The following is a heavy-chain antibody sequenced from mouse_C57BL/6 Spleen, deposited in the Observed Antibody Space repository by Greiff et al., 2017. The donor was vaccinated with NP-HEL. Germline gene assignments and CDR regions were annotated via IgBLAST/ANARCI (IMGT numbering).Heavy chain of an antibody. Sequence: QVQLQQSGAELVKPGASVKLSCKASGYTFTSYWMHWVKQRPGQGLEWIGMIHPNSGSTNYNEKFKSKATLTVDKSSSTAYMQLSSLTSEDSAVYYCARLRDGYAMDYWGQGTSVTVSS. CDR2: IHPNSGST. J-gene: IGHJ4*01. CDR1: GYTFTSYW. D-gene: IGHD3-2*02. V-gene: IGHV1-64*01. CDR3: ARLRDGYAMDY.